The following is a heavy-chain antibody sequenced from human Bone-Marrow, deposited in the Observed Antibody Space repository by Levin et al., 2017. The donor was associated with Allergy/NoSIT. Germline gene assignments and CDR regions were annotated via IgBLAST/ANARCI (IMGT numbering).Heavy chain of an antibody. CDR2: IDYSVYI. D-gene: IGHD1-1*01. CDR3: ARRVGSTGSFDY. CDR1: GGSISSTTYS. Sequence: SETLSLTCTVSGGSISSTTYSWGWIRQSPGMGLEWIANIDYSVYIYYNPSLKSPFAISVDTSKNQVSLNLRSVTAADTAMYYCARRVGSTGSFDYWGQGTVVTVSS. J-gene: IGHJ4*02. V-gene: IGHV4-39*01.